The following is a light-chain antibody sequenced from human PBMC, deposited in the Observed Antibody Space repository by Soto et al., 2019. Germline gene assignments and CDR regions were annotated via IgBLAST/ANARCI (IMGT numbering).Light chain of an antibody. V-gene: IGKV1-27*01. J-gene: IGKJ4*01. CDR2: AAS. CDR3: QTYNSARVT. CDR1: QGISNS. Sequence: DIQMTQSPSSLSASVGDRVTITCRASQGISNSLAWYQQNAGKSPKLLIYAASNLQSGVPSRFSGSGSGTDFSLTISSLQPEDVATYYCQTYNSARVTFGGXTXVXXK.